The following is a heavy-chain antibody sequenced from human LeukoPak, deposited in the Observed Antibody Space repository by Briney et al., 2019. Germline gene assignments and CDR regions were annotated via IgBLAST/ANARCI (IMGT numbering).Heavy chain of an antibody. CDR1: GYTLTSYG. CDR3: ARDGPDEAIRFDYYGSGSFIPFDY. Sequence: GASVKVSCKASGYTLTSYGISWVRQAPGQGLEWMGWISAYNGNTNYAQKLQGRVTMTTDTSTSTAYMELRSLRSDDTAVYYCARDGPDEAIRFDYYGSGSFIPFDYWGQGTLVTVSS. D-gene: IGHD3-10*01. CDR2: ISAYNGNT. J-gene: IGHJ4*02. V-gene: IGHV1-18*01.